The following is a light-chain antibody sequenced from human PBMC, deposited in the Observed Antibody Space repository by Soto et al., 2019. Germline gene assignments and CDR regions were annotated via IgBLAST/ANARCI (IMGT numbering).Light chain of an antibody. CDR3: QQYYSSSLT. V-gene: IGKV4-1*01. CDR1: QSVLYSSNNKNH. Sequence: DIVMTQSPDSLAVSLGERATINCKSSQSVLYSSNNKNHLAWYQQKPGQPPKLLIYCASTRDSGVPDRFSGSGSGTDSTLTISSLQAEDLAVYYCQQYYSSSLTFGGGTKVEIK. CDR2: CAS. J-gene: IGKJ4*01.